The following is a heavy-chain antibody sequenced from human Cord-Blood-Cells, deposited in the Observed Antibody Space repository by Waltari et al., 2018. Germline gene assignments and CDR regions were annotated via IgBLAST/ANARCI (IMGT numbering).Heavy chain of an antibody. Sequence: QVQLVQSGAEVKKPGASVKVSCKASGYTFTSYGISWVRQAPGQGLEWMGWISAYNGNTNYAQKLQGRVTMTTDTSTSTAYIELRSLRSDDTAVYYCARIPSYWSSTSCRQVKYYDYYGMDVWGQGTTVTVSS. J-gene: IGHJ6*02. CDR1: GYTFTSYG. CDR3: ARIPSYWSSTSCRQVKYYDYYGMDV. CDR2: ISAYNGNT. V-gene: IGHV1-18*01. D-gene: IGHD2-2*01.